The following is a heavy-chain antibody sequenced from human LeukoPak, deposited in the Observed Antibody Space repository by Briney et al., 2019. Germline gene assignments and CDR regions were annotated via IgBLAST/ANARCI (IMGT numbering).Heavy chain of an antibody. CDR1: GFTFSSYA. CDR2: ISGSGGST. J-gene: IGHJ4*02. V-gene: IGHV3-23*01. CDR3: AKAQDYYDSSGYSPDY. D-gene: IGHD3-22*01. Sequence: GGSLRLSCAASGFTFSSYAMSWVRQAPGKGLEWVSAISGSGGSTYYADSVKGRFTISRDNSKNTLYLQMNSLRAEDTAVYYCAKAQDYYDSSGYSPDYWGQGTLVTVSS.